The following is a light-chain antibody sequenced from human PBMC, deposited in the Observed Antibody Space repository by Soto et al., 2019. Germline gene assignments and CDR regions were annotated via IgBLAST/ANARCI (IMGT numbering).Light chain of an antibody. CDR2: SNN. J-gene: IGLJ3*02. V-gene: IGLV1-44*01. Sequence: QSVLTQPPSASGTPGQRVTTSCSGSSATIGSNIVNWYQHLPGTAPKLLIYSNNQRPSRVPDGFSGSKSGTSASLAISGLQSEDEDEADYYCSAWDDSMNGLVFGGGTKLTVL. CDR3: SAWDDSMNGLV. CDR1: SATIGSNI.